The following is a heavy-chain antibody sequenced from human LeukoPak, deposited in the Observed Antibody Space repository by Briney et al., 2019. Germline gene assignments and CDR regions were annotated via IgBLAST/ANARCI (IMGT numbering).Heavy chain of an antibody. D-gene: IGHD6-19*01. Sequence: PGGSLRLSCAASGFTFSSYWMSWVRQAPGKGLEWVSAISGSGGSTYYADSVKGRFTISRDNSKNTLYLQMNSLRAEDTAVYYCAKNPMKFRIAVGLDYWGQGTLVTVSS. CDR2: ISGSGGST. CDR1: GFTFSSYW. V-gene: IGHV3-23*01. J-gene: IGHJ4*02. CDR3: AKNPMKFRIAVGLDY.